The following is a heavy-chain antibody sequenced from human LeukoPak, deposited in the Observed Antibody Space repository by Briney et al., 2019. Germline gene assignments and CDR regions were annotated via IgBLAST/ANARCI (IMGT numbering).Heavy chain of an antibody. J-gene: IGHJ4*02. CDR1: GYTFTGYY. D-gene: IGHD1-1*01. Sequence: ASVKVSCKASGYTFTGYYMHWVRQAPGQGLEWMGWINPNSGGTNYAQKFQGRVTMTRDTSISTAYMELSRLRSDDTAVYYCASLDKGNEVVFDYWGQGTLVTVSS. CDR2: INPNSGGT. V-gene: IGHV1-2*02. CDR3: ASLDKGNEVVFDY.